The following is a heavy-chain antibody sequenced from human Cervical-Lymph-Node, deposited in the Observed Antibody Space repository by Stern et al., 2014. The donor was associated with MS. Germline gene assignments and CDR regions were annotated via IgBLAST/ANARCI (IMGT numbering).Heavy chain of an antibody. J-gene: IGHJ5*02. V-gene: IGHV1-69*01. CDR1: GGTFSKFP. D-gene: IGHD6-13*01. Sequence: QLVQSGAEVTKPGYSVKVSCKASGGTFSKFPSSWVRQAPGQGLEWMGGIFPLLGTPSYAQEFRGRFTITADVSTSTVYMELSSLRSDDTAVYYCALSSETSDRWYSLGYDLWGQGTLVTVSS. CDR2: IFPLLGTP. CDR3: ALSSETSDRWYSLGYDL.